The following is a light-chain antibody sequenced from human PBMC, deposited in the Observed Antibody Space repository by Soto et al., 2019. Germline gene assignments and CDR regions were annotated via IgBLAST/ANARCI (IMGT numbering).Light chain of an antibody. V-gene: IGLV1-40*01. CDR2: GNS. CDR1: SSNIGAGYD. Sequence: QLVLTQPPSVSGAPGQRVTFSCTGSSSNIGAGYDVHWYQQLPGTAPKLLIYGNSNRPSGVPDRFSGSKSGTSASLAITGLQAEDEADYYCQSYDSSLSGWVFGGGTKVTVL. CDR3: QSYDSSLSGWV. J-gene: IGLJ3*02.